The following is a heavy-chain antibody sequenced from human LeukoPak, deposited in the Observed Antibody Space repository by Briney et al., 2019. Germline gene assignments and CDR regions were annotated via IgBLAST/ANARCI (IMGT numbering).Heavy chain of an antibody. V-gene: IGHV1-2*02. Sequence: ASVKVSCKASGYTCTGYYMHWVRQAPGQGLEWMGWINPNSGVTNYAQKVQGRVTMTRDTSISTAYMELTRLKSDDAAVYYCARASMVRGVTWWFDPWGQGTLVTVSS. D-gene: IGHD3-10*01. CDR3: ARASMVRGVTWWFDP. CDR2: INPNSGVT. J-gene: IGHJ5*02. CDR1: GYTCTGYY.